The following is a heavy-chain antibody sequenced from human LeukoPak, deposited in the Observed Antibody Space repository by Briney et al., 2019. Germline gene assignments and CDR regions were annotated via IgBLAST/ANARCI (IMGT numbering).Heavy chain of an antibody. CDR1: GFTFSSYS. CDR3: ARGGGVRADY. V-gene: IGHV3-21*01. D-gene: IGHD3-16*01. CDR2: ISSSSSYI. Sequence: PGGSPRLPCAASGFTFSSYSLNWVRQAPGKGLEWVSSISSSSSYIYYADSVKGRFTISRDNAKNSLYLQMNSLRAEDTAVYYCARGGGVRADYWGQATVVTVSS. J-gene: IGHJ4*02.